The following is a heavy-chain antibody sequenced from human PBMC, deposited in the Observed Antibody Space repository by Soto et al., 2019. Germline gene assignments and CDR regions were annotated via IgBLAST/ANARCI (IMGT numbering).Heavy chain of an antibody. CDR3: ARASYSSGWHALSPHFDY. D-gene: IGHD6-19*01. CDR1: GGSISSYY. J-gene: IGHJ4*02. CDR2: IYYSGST. Sequence: SETLSLNCTVFGGSISSYYWSWIRQPPGKGLEWIGYIYYSGSTNFHPSLKSRVTISVDTSKNQFSLKLSSVTAADTAVYYCARASYSSGWHALSPHFDYWGQGTLVTVS. V-gene: IGHV4-59*01.